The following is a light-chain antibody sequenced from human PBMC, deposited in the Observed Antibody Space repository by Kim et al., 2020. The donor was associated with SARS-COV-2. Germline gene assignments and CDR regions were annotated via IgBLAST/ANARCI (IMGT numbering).Light chain of an antibody. J-gene: IGLJ3*02. CDR3: QAWDSSTGV. V-gene: IGLV3-1*01. Sequence: VSPGQTASITCSVDKLGDKYACWYQQKPGQSPVLVIYQDTKRPSGIPERFSGSNSGNTATLTISGTQAMDEADYYCQAWDSSTGVFGGGTQLTVL. CDR1: KLGDKY. CDR2: QDT.